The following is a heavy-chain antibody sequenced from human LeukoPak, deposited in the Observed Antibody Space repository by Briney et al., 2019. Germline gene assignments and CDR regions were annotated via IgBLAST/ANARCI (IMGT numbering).Heavy chain of an antibody. Sequence: GACLTLSCAASGFTFSSYAMSWVRPAAGKGLEWVSTISGSGGGTYYADSVKGRFTISRDNSKNTLYLQMNSLRAEDTAVYYCAKVLRLDAFDIWGQGTMVTVSS. D-gene: IGHD3-3*01. CDR1: GFTFSSYA. CDR3: AKVLRLDAFDI. CDR2: ISGSGGGT. J-gene: IGHJ3*02. V-gene: IGHV3-23*01.